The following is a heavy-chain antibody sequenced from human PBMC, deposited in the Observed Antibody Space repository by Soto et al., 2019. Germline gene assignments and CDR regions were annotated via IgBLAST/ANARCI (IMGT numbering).Heavy chain of an antibody. D-gene: IGHD3-10*01. V-gene: IGHV1-46*01. Sequence: ASVKVSCKASGYTFTSYYMHWVRQAPGQGLEWMGIINPSGGSTSYAQKFQGRVTMTRDTSTSTVYMELSRLRSDDTAVYYCAGVAFRGVITKAAAAFDIWGQGTMVTVAS. CDR1: GYTFTSYY. CDR3: AGVAFRGVITKAAAAFDI. J-gene: IGHJ3*02. CDR2: INPSGGST.